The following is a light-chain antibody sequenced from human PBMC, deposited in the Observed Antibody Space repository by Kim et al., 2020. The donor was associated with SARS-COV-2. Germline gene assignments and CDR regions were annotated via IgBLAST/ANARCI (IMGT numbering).Light chain of an antibody. Sequence: DIVMTQSPDSLAVSLGERATINCKSSQSVLYSPNNKNYLTWYQQKPGQPPKLLIYWASVRDSGVPDRFSGSGSGTDFTLTISGLQAEDVAVYYCQQYPSTPLTFGGVTKVDIK. CDR1: QSVLYSPNNKNY. CDR3: QQYPSTPLT. V-gene: IGKV4-1*01. J-gene: IGKJ4*01. CDR2: WAS.